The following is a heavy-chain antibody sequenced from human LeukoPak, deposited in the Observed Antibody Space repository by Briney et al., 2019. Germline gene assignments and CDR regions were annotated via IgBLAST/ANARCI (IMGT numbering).Heavy chain of an antibody. V-gene: IGHV3-23*01. CDR1: GITLSNYG. CDR3: AKTQGYYDA. CDR2: IYGSDDKT. J-gene: IGHJ5*02. D-gene: IGHD2-15*01. Sequence: GGSLRLSCAASGITLSNYGMSWVRQAPGKGLELVSGIYGSDDKTVYGDAVKGRFTISRDNSKNTLYLQMNSLRADDTAVYYCAKTQGYYDAWGQGALVTVSS.